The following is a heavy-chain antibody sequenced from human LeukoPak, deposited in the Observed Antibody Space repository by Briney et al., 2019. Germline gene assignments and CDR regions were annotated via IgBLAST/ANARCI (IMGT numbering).Heavy chain of an antibody. CDR1: GFTFSSYS. V-gene: IGHV3-21*01. J-gene: IGHJ6*02. Sequence: GGSLRLSCAASGFTFSSYSMNWVRQAPGKGLEWVSSISSSSSYIYYADSVKGRFTISRDNAKNSLYLQMNSLRAEDTAVYYCARGRDSSYGMDVWGQGTTVTVSS. D-gene: IGHD6-6*01. CDR2: ISSSSSYI. CDR3: ARGRDSSYGMDV.